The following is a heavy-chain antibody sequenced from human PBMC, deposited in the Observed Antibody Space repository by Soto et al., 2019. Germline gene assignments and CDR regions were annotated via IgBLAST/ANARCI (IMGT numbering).Heavy chain of an antibody. Sequence: PGGSLRLSCAASGFTFSSYGMHLVRQAPGKGLEWVAVISYDGSNKYYADSVKGRFTISRDNSKNTLYLQMNSLRAEDTAVYYCAKNVGAPSRPYYYSGMDVWGQGTTVTVSS. CDR2: ISYDGSNK. D-gene: IGHD1-26*01. J-gene: IGHJ6*02. CDR3: AKNVGAPSRPYYYSGMDV. CDR1: GFTFSSYG. V-gene: IGHV3-30*18.